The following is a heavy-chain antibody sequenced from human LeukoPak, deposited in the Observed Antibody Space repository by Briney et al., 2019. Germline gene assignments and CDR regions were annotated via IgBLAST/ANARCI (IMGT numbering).Heavy chain of an antibody. J-gene: IGHJ4*02. CDR3: ARAPPPLIRSYFDY. CDR2: ISYDGSNK. CDR1: GFTFSSFA. D-gene: IGHD2-8*01. Sequence: GGSLRLSCAASGFTFSSFAINWVRQAPGKGLEWVAVISYDGSNKYYADSVKGRFTISRDNSKNTLYLQMNSLRAEDTAVYYCARAPPPLIRSYFDYWGQGTLVTVSS. V-gene: IGHV3-30*04.